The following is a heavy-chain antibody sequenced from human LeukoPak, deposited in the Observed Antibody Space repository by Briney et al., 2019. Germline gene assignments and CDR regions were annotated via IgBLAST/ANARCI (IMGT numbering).Heavy chain of an antibody. J-gene: IGHJ6*02. CDR3: ARDKVAAPLHYYYGMDV. V-gene: IGHV3-66*01. Sequence: GGSLRLSCAASGFTVSSNYMSWVRQAPGKGLEWVSVIYSGGSTYYADSVKGRFTISRDNSKNTLYLQMNSLRAEDTAVYYCARDKVAAPLHYYYGMDVWGQGTTVTVSS. D-gene: IGHD6-6*01. CDR2: IYSGGST. CDR1: GFTVSSNY.